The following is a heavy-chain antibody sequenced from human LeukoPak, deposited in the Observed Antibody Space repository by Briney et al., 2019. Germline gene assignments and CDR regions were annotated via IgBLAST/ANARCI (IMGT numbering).Heavy chain of an antibody. V-gene: IGHV3-74*01. D-gene: IGHD6-13*01. J-gene: IGHJ6*03. Sequence: GGSLRLSCAPSGFTFSTFWMHWVRQAPGKGLVWVSRINSDGSSTVFADSVKGRFTISRDNAKNTLYLQMNSLRADDTAVYYCSNSEYSSTWYGDDYYYYMDVWGKGTTVTVSS. CDR1: GFTFSTFW. CDR3: SNSEYSSTWYGDDYYYYMDV. CDR2: INSDGSST.